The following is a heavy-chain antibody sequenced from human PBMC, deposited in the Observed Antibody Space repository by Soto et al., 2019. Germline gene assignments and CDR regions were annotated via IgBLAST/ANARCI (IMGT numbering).Heavy chain of an antibody. CDR1: GGSISSYY. Sequence: QVQLQESGPGLVKPSETLSLTCTVSGGSISSYYWSWIRQPPGKGLEWIGCIYYSGSTNYNPSLKSRVTISVDTSKNQFSLKLSSVTAADTAVYYCARYNWGAMGAFDIWGQGTMVTVSS. J-gene: IGHJ3*02. CDR2: IYYSGST. CDR3: ARYNWGAMGAFDI. V-gene: IGHV4-59*01. D-gene: IGHD1-1*01.